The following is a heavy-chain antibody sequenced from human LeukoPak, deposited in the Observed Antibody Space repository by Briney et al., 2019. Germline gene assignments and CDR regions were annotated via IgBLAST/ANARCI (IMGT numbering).Heavy chain of an antibody. CDR2: IFPDDSDT. Sequence: GESLKISCKGSGYSFTSYWINWVRQVPGKGLEWMGIIFPDDSDTTYSPSLRGQVTISADKSINTAYLQWSSLKASDTAMYYCARRAGHYGSSGYYSFDSWGQGTLVTVSS. D-gene: IGHD3-22*01. CDR1: GYSFTSYW. J-gene: IGHJ4*02. CDR3: ARRAGHYGSSGYYSFDS. V-gene: IGHV5-51*01.